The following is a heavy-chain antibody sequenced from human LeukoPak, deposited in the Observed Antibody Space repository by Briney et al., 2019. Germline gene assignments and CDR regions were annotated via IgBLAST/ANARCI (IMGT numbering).Heavy chain of an antibody. CDR3: AREQGWSDSYYGMDV. CDR2: MKEDGSAR. J-gene: IGHJ6*02. V-gene: IGHV3-7*01. Sequence: GGSLRLSCVASGFTLSNYWMSWVRQAPGKGLEWLANMKEDGSARYYVDSMKGRFTISRDNAKNSLYLQMNSLRAEDTAVYYCAREQGWSDSYYGMDVWGQGTTVTVSS. CDR1: GFTLSNYW.